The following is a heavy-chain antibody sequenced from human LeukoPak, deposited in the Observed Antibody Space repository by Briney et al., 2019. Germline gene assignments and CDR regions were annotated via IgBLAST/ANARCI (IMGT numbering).Heavy chain of an antibody. J-gene: IGHJ4*02. CDR3: AKDRDRFENLDY. CDR2: ISSGGSSI. CDR1: GFTFSSYE. V-gene: IGHV3-48*03. D-gene: IGHD3-10*01. Sequence: GGSLRLSCAASGFTFSSYEMNWVRQAPGKGLEWVSYISSGGSSISYADSVKGRFTISRDNSENTLYLQMNSLRAEDTAVYYCAKDRDRFENLDYWGQGTQVTVSS.